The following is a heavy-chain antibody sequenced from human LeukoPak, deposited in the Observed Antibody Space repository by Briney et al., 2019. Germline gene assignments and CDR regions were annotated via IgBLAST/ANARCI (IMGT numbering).Heavy chain of an antibody. D-gene: IGHD3-22*01. CDR1: GYTFTGYY. CDR3: ASAGGRITMIVVTPGAAFDI. V-gene: IGHV1-18*04. CDR2: ISGYNGNT. J-gene: IGHJ3*02. Sequence: ASVTVSCTASGYTFTGYYMHWVRQAPGQGLEWMGWISGYNGNTNYAQNLQGRVTMTTDKSTSTAYMELSSLRSEDTAVYYCASAGGRITMIVVTPGAAFDIWGQGTMVTVSS.